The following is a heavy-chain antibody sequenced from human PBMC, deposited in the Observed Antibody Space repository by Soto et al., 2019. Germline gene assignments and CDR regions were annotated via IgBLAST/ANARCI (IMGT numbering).Heavy chain of an antibody. CDR1: GFTFRSYA. J-gene: IGHJ4*02. Sequence: GGSLRLSCAASGFTFRSYAMSWVRQAPGKGLEWVSAVSASGTGTHYSDSVKGRFTVSRDNSKNTLYLQMNSLRAEDTALYYCARDQGASYGLYYFDYWGQGTLVTVSS. CDR2: VSASGTGT. D-gene: IGHD5-18*01. CDR3: ARDQGASYGLYYFDY. V-gene: IGHV3-23*01.